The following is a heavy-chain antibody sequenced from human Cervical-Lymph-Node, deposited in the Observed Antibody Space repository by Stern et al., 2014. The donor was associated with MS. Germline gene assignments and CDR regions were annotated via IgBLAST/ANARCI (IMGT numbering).Heavy chain of an antibody. J-gene: IGHJ6*02. CDR1: GGTFSPYA. V-gene: IGHV1-69*01. CDR3: ARVNEGTAVEDYYYGLDV. D-gene: IGHD6-19*01. Sequence: QVQLVESGAEVRKPGSSVKVSCKASGGTFSPYAINWVRQAPRQRLEWMGGIIPGFGIVNYGQDFQGRVTITADAATSTAYMELSNLRSDDTAVYYCARVNEGTAVEDYYYGLDVWGQGTTVTVSS. CDR2: IIPGFGIV.